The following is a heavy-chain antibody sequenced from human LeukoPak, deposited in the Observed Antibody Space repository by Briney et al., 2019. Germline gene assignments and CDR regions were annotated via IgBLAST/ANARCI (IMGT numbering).Heavy chain of an antibody. D-gene: IGHD3-9*01. J-gene: IGHJ3*02. Sequence: PGGSLRLSCAASGFTFRSYTTNWVRQAPGKGLEWVSYISSSSSTTYYADSVKGRFTISRDNAKNSLYLQMNSLRAEDTAVYYCARDKRYYVLRYFDWFHDAFDIWGQGTMVTVSS. CDR1: GFTFRSYT. V-gene: IGHV3-48*04. CDR2: ISSSSSTT. CDR3: ARDKRYYVLRYFDWFHDAFDI.